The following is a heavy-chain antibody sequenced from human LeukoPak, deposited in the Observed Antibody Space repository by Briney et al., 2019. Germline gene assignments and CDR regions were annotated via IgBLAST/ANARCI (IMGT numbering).Heavy chain of an antibody. Sequence: ASVKVSCKLSGNTLRELPIQWVRQAGGKGLEWMAGFDPENAEIVYAQKLQGRVTMTEDTSTNTAYMELTSPTSDDTALYYCATRGSDFWSGFDYWGQGTQVTVSS. CDR3: ATRGSDFWSGFDY. J-gene: IGHJ4*02. CDR2: FDPENAEI. V-gene: IGHV1-24*01. CDR1: GNTLRELP. D-gene: IGHD3-3*01.